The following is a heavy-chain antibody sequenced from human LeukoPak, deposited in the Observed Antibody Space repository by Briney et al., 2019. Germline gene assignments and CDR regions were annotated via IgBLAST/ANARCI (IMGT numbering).Heavy chain of an antibody. CDR3: AKGSRGYCSSPSCHRLT. Sequence: GGSLRLSCAASGFTFSSYAMSWVRQAPGKGREWVSAISGSGGSTYYADSVKGRFTISRDNSKNTLYLQMNSLRAEDTAVYYCAKGSRGYCSSPSCHRLTWGQGTLVTVSS. CDR1: GFTFSSYA. D-gene: IGHD2-2*01. V-gene: IGHV3-23*01. J-gene: IGHJ5*02. CDR2: ISGSGGST.